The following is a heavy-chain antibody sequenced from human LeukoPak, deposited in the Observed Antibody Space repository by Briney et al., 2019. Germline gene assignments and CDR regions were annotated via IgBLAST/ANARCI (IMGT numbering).Heavy chain of an antibody. CDR3: ARERVDIAMGFDY. J-gene: IGHJ4*02. Sequence: SETLSLTCAVYGGSFSGYYWSWIRQPPGKGLEWIGRIYSSGTTNYNASLMSRVTMSLDKSKSQFFLNLTSVTAADTAVYYCARERVDIAMGFDYWGQGSLVIVSS. CDR2: IYSSGTT. V-gene: IGHV4-34*11. D-gene: IGHD5-18*01. CDR1: GGSFSGYY.